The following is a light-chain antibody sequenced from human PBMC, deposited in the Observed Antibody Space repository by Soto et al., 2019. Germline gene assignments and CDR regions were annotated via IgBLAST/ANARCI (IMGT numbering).Light chain of an antibody. CDR2: GAS. CDR3: HQYNNWPPLT. CDR1: QSISTN. V-gene: IGKV3-15*01. J-gene: IGKJ4*01. Sequence: DIVMTQSPATLSVSPGERATLSCRASQSISTNLAWYQQKPGQAPRLLIYGASTRATGIPARFSGSGSGTDFTLTISSLQSEDFAVYYCHQYNNWPPLTFGGGTKVEIK.